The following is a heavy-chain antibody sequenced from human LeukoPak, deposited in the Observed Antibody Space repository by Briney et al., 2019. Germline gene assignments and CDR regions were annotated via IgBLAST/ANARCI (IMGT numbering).Heavy chain of an antibody. CDR3: ARRVDATRWFDP. CDR1: GFTFSNYF. Sequence: GGSLRLSCAASGFTFSNYFMHWVRRAPGKGLVWVSRINSDGTTTMYADSVKGRFTISRDNAKNTLYLQMNSLRDEDTAVYYCARRVDATRWFDPWGQGTLVTVSS. J-gene: IGHJ5*02. CDR2: INSDGTTT. D-gene: IGHD2-15*01. V-gene: IGHV3-74*03.